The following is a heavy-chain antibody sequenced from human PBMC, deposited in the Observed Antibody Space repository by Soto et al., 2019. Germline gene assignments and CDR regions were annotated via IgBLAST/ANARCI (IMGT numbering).Heavy chain of an antibody. CDR3: ARGASSIFDSSATFDY. J-gene: IGHJ4*02. D-gene: IGHD3-22*01. V-gene: IGHV3-21*01. Sequence: GSPRLSCAASGFTFSSYSMNWVRQAPGKGLEWVSSISSSSSYIYYADSVKGRFTISRDNAKNSLYLQMNSLRAEDTAVYYCARGASSIFDSSATFDYWGQGTLVTVSS. CDR2: ISSSSSYI. CDR1: GFTFSSYS.